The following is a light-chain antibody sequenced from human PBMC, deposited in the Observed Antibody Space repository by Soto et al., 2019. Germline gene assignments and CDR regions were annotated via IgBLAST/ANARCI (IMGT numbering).Light chain of an antibody. Sequence: IVMTQSPATLSVSPGERANLSCRASQSVGTKLAWYQQTPGQAPRLLIYGASNRATGVPARISGSVSGTEFTLTIASLQSEDFAVYYCQQYSSWLCTFGQGTKVDIK. CDR3: QQYSSWLCT. J-gene: IGKJ1*01. CDR2: GAS. V-gene: IGKV3-15*01. CDR1: QSVGTK.